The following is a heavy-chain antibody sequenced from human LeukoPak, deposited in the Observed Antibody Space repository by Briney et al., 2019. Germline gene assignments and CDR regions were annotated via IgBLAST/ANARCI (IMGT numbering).Heavy chain of an antibody. CDR3: AGEGYPGWYFDL. D-gene: IGHD1-1*01. V-gene: IGHV4-39*07. CDR2: IYYSGSA. J-gene: IGHJ2*01. Sequence: SETLSLTCTVSGGSISSSSYYWGWIRQPPGKGLEWIGSIYYSGSAYYNPSLKSRVTISVDTSKNQFSLKLSSVTAADTAVYYCAGEGYPGWYFDLWGRGTLVTVSS. CDR1: GGSISSSSYY.